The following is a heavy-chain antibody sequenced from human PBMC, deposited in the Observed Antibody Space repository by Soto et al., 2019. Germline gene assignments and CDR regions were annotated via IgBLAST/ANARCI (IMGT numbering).Heavy chain of an antibody. D-gene: IGHD6-13*01. Sequence: TSETLSLTCTVSGGSISSSSYYWGWIRQPPGKGLEWIGSIYYSGSTYYNPSLKSRVTISVDTSKNQFSLKLSSVTAADTAVYYCARRRGAAAAHYYYYYGMDVWGQGTTVTVSS. V-gene: IGHV4-39*01. J-gene: IGHJ6*02. CDR2: IYYSGST. CDR1: GGSISSSSYY. CDR3: ARRRGAAAAHYYYYYGMDV.